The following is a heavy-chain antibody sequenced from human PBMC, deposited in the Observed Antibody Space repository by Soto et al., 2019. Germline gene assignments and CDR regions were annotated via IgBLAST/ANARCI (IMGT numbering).Heavy chain of an antibody. D-gene: IGHD2-2*01. CDR1: GFTFSSYG. CDR3: ARDFHQVVPAAPLNYYYYMDV. J-gene: IGHJ6*03. CDR2: ISSSGGSA. Sequence: PGGSLSLSCAASGFTFSSYGMSWVRQAPGKGLEWVSAISSSGGSAYYVDSVKGRFTISRDNAKNSLYLQMNSLRAEDTAVYYCARDFHQVVPAAPLNYYYYMDVWGKGTTVTVSS. V-gene: IGHV3-21*01.